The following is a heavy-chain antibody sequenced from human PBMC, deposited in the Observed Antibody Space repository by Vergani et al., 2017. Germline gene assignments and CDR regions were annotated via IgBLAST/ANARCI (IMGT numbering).Heavy chain of an antibody. CDR1: GFTVNSHY. V-gene: IGHV3-66*02. CDR2: IYGGDNT. CDR3: ARDYYYGSGSPDP. Sequence: EVQLVESGGGLVQPGGSLRLSCAASGFTVNSHYMSWVRQAPGKGLEWVSVIYGGDNTYYADSVKGRFTISRDNSKNTLYLQMNSLRAEDTAVYYCARDYYYGSGSPDPWGQGTLVTVSS. D-gene: IGHD3-10*01. J-gene: IGHJ5*02.